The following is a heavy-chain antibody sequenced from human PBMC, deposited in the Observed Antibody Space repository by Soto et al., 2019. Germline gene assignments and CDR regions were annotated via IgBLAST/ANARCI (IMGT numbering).Heavy chain of an antibody. Sequence: SSETRSLTCDVYGGSFSGYYWSWIRQPPGKGRECIGEINHSGSTNYNPSLKSRVTISLDTSKNHFSRKRSSVTASDTAVYDCPRGSXLVRGVIITKIHLPSKRFDPSVQESLLTLS. V-gene: IGHV4-34*01. CDR1: GGSFSGYY. CDR2: INHSGST. CDR3: PRGSXLVRGVIITKIHLPSKRFDP. J-gene: IGHJ5*02. D-gene: IGHD3-10*02.